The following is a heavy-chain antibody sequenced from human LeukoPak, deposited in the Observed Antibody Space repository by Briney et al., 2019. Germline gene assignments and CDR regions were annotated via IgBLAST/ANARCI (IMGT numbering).Heavy chain of an antibody. CDR2: IHYTGKP. V-gene: IGHV4-59*11. CDR1: GGSISGHY. CDR3: ARFGVDYDMDV. J-gene: IGHJ6*02. D-gene: IGHD3-16*01. Sequence: NASETLSLTCSVSGGSISGHYWTWIRQPPGKGLEWIGQIHYTGKPDYNPSLKSRITISVDTSKNQVSLQVSSVTAADSAIYYCARFGVDYDMDVWGHGTTVTVFS.